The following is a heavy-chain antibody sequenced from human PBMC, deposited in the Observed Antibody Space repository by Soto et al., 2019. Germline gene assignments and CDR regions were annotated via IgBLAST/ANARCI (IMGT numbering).Heavy chain of an antibody. CDR1: GYTFTSYG. CDR3: AAEPIYYNDGSGYYPLGH. Sequence: ASVKVSCKASGYTFTSYGISWVRQAPGQGLECVGWISAHNGDTHYSQKFQGRVTLTTDTSTNTGYMELRSLTSDDTAVYFCAAEPIYYNDGSGYYPLGHWGQGTLVTVSS. D-gene: IGHD3-22*01. CDR2: ISAHNGDT. J-gene: IGHJ4*02. V-gene: IGHV1-18*01.